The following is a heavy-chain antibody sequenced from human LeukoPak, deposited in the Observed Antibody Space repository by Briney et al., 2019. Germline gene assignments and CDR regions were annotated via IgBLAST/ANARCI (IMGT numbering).Heavy chain of an antibody. D-gene: IGHD5-24*01. Sequence: GGSLRLSRSASGFTFTSYYMSWVRQAPGKGLEWVSGTSDRGDYTYYADSVKGRFTISRDNSKNTLYLQMNSLRAEDTAIYYCTRVGYIDEGIDYWGQGTLVTVSS. V-gene: IGHV3-23*01. J-gene: IGHJ4*02. CDR3: TRVGYIDEGIDY. CDR1: GFTFTSYY. CDR2: TSDRGDYT.